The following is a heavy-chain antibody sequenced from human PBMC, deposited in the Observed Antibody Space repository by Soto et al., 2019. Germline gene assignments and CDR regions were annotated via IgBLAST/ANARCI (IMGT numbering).Heavy chain of an antibody. V-gene: IGHV1-3*01. CDR1: GYTFTSYA. Sequence: GASVKVSCKASGYTFTSYAMHWVRQAPGQRLEWMGWINAGNGNTKYSQKFQGRVTITRDTSASTAYMELSSLRSEDTAVYYCARDDWLAAAGTLVYFDYWGQGTLVTVSS. J-gene: IGHJ4*02. CDR3: ARDDWLAAAGTLVYFDY. CDR2: INAGNGNT. D-gene: IGHD6-13*01.